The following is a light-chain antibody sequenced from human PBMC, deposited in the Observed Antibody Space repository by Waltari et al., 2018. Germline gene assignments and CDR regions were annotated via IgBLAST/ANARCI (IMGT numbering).Light chain of an antibody. V-gene: IGLV1-47*01. CDR1: SSNIGSDY. Sequence: QSVLTQPPSASGTPGQRVTISCSGSSSNIGSDYVYWFQHLPGTAPKLLIYKNDQRPSGVPDRVSGSKSGTSASLAIRGLRSEDEAGYYCATWDDSLSGWVFGGGTKLTVL. CDR2: KND. J-gene: IGLJ3*02. CDR3: ATWDDSLSGWV.